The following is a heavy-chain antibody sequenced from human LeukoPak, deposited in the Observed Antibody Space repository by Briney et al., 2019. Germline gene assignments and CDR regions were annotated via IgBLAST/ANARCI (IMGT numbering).Heavy chain of an antibody. V-gene: IGHV3-23*01. D-gene: IGHD3-22*01. J-gene: IGHJ5*02. Sequence: PGGSLRLSCAASGFTFSSYAMSWVRQAPGKGLEWVSAISGSGGSTYYADSVKGRLTISRDNSKNTLYLQMNSLRAEDTAVYYCAKVDYYDSSGYPSWFDPWGQGTLVTVSS. CDR2: ISGSGGST. CDR3: AKVDYYDSSGYPSWFDP. CDR1: GFTFSSYA.